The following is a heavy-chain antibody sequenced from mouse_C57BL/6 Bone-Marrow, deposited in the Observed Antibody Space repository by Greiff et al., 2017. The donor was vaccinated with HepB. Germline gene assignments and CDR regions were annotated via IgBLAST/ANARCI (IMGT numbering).Heavy chain of an antibody. V-gene: IGHV1-26*01. CDR3: ARQGLEVYAMDY. J-gene: IGHJ4*01. Sequence: EVQLQQSGPELVKPGASVKISCKASGYTFTDYYMNWVKQSHGKSLEWIGDINPNNGGTSYNQKFKGKATLTVDKSSSTAYMELRSLTSEDSAVYYCARQGLEVYAMDYWGQGTSVTVSS. CDR1: GYTFTDYY. CDR2: INPNNGGT. D-gene: IGHD3-1*01.